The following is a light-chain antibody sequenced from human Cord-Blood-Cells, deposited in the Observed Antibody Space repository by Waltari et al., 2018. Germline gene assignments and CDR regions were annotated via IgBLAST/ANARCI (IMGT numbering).Light chain of an antibody. J-gene: IGKJ1*01. CDR1: QSISSY. CDR2: AAS. V-gene: IGKV1-39*01. Sequence: DIQMTQSPSSPSASVGDRVTLTCRASQSISSYLNWYQQKPGKAPKLLIYAASSLQSGVPSRFSGSGSGTDFTLTISSLQPEDFATYYCQQSYSTPWTFGQGTKVEIK. CDR3: QQSYSTPWT.